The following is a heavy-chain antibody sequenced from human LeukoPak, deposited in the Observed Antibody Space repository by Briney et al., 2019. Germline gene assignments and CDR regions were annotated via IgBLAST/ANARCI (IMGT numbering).Heavy chain of an antibody. CDR1: GFTFSSYA. Sequence: QAGGSLRLSCAASGFTFSSYAMHWVRQAPGKGLEWMAVISYDGSNKYYADSVKGRFTISRDNSKNTLYLQMNSLRAEDTAVYYCARDAGYCSGGSCYSPNYFDYWGQGTLVTVSS. J-gene: IGHJ4*02. V-gene: IGHV3-30*04. D-gene: IGHD2-15*01. CDR3: ARDAGYCSGGSCYSPNYFDY. CDR2: ISYDGSNK.